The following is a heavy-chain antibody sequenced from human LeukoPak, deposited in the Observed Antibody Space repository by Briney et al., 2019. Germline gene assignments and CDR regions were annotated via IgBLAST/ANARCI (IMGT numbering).Heavy chain of an antibody. CDR1: GFTFSSYW. J-gene: IGHJ6*03. CDR3: AKDSGRYYYYMDV. Sequence: PGGSLRLSCAASGFTFSSYWMHWVRQAPGKGLVWVSRINSDGSSTSYADSVKGRFTISRDNAKNTLYLQMNSLRAEDTAVYYCAKDSGRYYYYMDVWGKGTTVTVSS. CDR2: INSDGSST. V-gene: IGHV3-74*01.